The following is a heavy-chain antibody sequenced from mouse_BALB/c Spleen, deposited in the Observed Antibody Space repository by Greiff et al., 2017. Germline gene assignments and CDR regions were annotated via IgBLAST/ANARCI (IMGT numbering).Heavy chain of an antibody. CDR3: ARYGYDGFAY. CDR1: GFTFSSYT. D-gene: IGHD2-2*01. Sequence: EVHLVESGGGLVKPGGSLKLSCAASGFTFSSYTMSWVRQTPEKRLEWVAYISNGGGSTYYPDTVKGRFTISRDNAKNTLYLQMSSLKSEDTAMYYCARYGYDGFAYWGQGTLVTVSA. V-gene: IGHV5-12-2*01. J-gene: IGHJ3*01. CDR2: ISNGGGST.